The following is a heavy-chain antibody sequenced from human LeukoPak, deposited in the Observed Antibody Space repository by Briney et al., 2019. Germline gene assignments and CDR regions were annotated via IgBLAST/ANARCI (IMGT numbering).Heavy chain of an antibody. CDR1: GGSISSGDYY. Sequence: SQTLSLTCTVSGGSISSGDYYWSWIRQPPGKGLEWIGYIYYSGSTYYNPSLKSRVTISVDTSKNQFSLKLSPVTAADTAVYYCAREDFWSGYGPEPYWYFDLWGRGTLVTVSS. CDR3: AREDFWSGYGPEPYWYFDL. V-gene: IGHV4-30-4*08. D-gene: IGHD3-3*01. CDR2: IYYSGST. J-gene: IGHJ2*01.